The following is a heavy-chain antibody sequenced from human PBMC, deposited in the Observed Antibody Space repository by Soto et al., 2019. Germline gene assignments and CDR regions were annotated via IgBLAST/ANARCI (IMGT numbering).Heavy chain of an antibody. CDR1: GGSISSATYY. D-gene: IGHD3-9*01. Sequence: PXXTLSLACTVSGGSISSATYYWNWIRQPPGKGLEWIGSVYYSGTPNYNPSIKSRVTISMDTSYNRLSLKLRSVTAADTAVYYCARDLYLRTGPWGMDVWGQGTTGTVS. CDR3: ARDLYLRTGPWGMDV. J-gene: IGHJ6*02. V-gene: IGHV4-61*01. CDR2: VYYSGTP.